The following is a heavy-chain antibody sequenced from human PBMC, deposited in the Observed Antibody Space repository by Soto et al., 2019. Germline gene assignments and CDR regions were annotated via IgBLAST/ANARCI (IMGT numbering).Heavy chain of an antibody. Sequence: PSETLSLTCAVYGGSFSGYYWSWIRQPPGKGLEWIGEINHSGSTNYNPSLKSRVTISVDTSKNQFSLKLSSVTAADTAVYYCARARDIAAAGTRHWFDPWGQGTLVTVSS. V-gene: IGHV4-34*01. CDR1: GGSFSGYY. D-gene: IGHD6-13*01. CDR2: INHSGST. J-gene: IGHJ5*02. CDR3: ARARDIAAAGTRHWFDP.